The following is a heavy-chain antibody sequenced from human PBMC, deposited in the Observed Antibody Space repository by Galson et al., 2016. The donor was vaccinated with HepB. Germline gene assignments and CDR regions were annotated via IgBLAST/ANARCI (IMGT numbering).Heavy chain of an antibody. CDR2: IYQSGST. J-gene: IGHJ4*02. CDR1: GYSIDSGYY. V-gene: IGHV4-38-2*01. D-gene: IGHD5-12*01. Sequence: ETLSLTCDVSGYSIDSGYYWAWIRQPPGKGLEWIGSIYQSGSTYYNVTLRSRVSISVDTSKNQFSLKMNSVSGADTAVYYCASAIGYSSGYYFDFWGQGTQVIVSS. CDR3: ASAIGYSSGYYFDF.